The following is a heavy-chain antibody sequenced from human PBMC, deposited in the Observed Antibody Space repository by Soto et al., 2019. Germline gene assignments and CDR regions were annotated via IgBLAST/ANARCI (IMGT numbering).Heavy chain of an antibody. CDR3: ARNKGYCSGGSCYSGYYYYMDV. V-gene: IGHV3-11*01. J-gene: IGHJ6*03. CDR1: GFTFSDYY. CDR2: ISSSGSTI. Sequence: GGSLRLSCAASGFTFSDYYMSWIRQAPGKGLEWVSYISSSGSTIYYADSVKGRFTISRDNAKNSLYLQMNSLRAEDTAVYYCARNKGYCSGGSCYSGYYYYMDVWGRGTTVTVSS. D-gene: IGHD2-15*01.